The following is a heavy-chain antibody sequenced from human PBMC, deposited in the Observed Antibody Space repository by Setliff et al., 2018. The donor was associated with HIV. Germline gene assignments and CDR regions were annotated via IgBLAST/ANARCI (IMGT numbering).Heavy chain of an antibody. CDR2: INPSSTST. D-gene: IGHD1-26*01. CDR1: GYTFTGYY. J-gene: IGHJ1*01. CDR3: ARDHMSVGAWVGATSRGLFQH. Sequence: GASVKVSCKASGYTFTGYYIHWVRQAPGQGLEWMGIINPSSTSTNYAQRFQGRVTMTRDTSTSTVYMELSSLRSEDTAVYYCARDHMSVGAWVGATSRGLFQHWGQGTLVTVSS. V-gene: IGHV1-46*01.